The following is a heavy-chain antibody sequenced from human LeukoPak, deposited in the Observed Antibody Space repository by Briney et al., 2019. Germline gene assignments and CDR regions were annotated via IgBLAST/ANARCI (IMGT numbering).Heavy chain of an antibody. D-gene: IGHD3-10*01. Sequence: GESLKISCKGFGYSFTSYWMQWVRQVPGKGLVWVSRINPDGSTTTYADSAKGRFTISRDNAKNTLYLQMDSLRAEDTAVYYCVRASSGPSFDLWGQGTVVTVSS. J-gene: IGHJ3*01. CDR2: INPDGSTT. CDR1: GYSFTSYW. CDR3: VRASSGPSFDL. V-gene: IGHV3-74*01.